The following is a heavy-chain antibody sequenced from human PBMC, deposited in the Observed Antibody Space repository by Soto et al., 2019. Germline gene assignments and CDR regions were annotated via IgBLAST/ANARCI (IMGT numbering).Heavy chain of an antibody. D-gene: IGHD3-9*01. V-gene: IGHV4-59*01. CDR2: MHHTQGT. CDR3: ARVPFVGYFDWLDP. CDR1: GASISSYY. Sequence: SETLSLTCSVSGASISSYYWTWIRQPPGGGLEWIGYMHHTQGTNDNPSLRGRVHMSIDTSMNQFSLRLTSVTAADTAVYYCARVPFVGYFDWLDPWGHGTLVTSPQ. J-gene: IGHJ5*02.